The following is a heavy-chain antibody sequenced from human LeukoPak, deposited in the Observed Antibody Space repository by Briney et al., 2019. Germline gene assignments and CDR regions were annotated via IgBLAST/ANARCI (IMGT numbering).Heavy chain of an antibody. Sequence: PSQTLSLTCTVPGGSISSGGYYWSWIRQHPGKGLEWIGYIYYSGTTYYNPSLKSRVTISVDTSKNQFSLKLSSVTAADTALYYCARDKANSNYEEAFDPWGQGTLVTVSS. CDR1: GGSISSGGYY. CDR2: IYYSGTT. J-gene: IGHJ5*02. D-gene: IGHD4-4*01. CDR3: ARDKANSNYEEAFDP. V-gene: IGHV4-31*03.